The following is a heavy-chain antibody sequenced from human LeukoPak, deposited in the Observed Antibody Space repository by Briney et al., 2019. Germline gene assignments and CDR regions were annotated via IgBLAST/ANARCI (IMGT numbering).Heavy chain of an antibody. Sequence: GWSLRLSCAASGFAFSDYSMNWVRQAPGKGLEWVANTRGSGSGMGSGNYYAGAVKGRFTISRDNAKNSLYLQMNSLRAEDTAFYYCARDDNWGFDYWGQGALVTVSS. CDR2: TRGSGSGM. CDR3: ARDDNWGFDY. V-gene: IGHV3-21*05. J-gene: IGHJ4*02. CDR1: GFAFSDYS. D-gene: IGHD7-27*01.